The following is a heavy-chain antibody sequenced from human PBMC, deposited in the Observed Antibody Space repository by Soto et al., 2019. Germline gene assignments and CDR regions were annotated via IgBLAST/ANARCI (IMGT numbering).Heavy chain of an antibody. D-gene: IGHD3-3*01. V-gene: IGHV3-15*01. CDR2: IKSKTDGGTT. J-gene: IGHJ4*02. CDR3: TTDSAGVFGVVIPFDY. CDR1: GFTFSNAW. Sequence: GGSLRLSCAASGFTFSNAWMSWVRQAPGKGLEWIGRIKSKTDGGTTDYAAPVKGRFTISRDDSKNTLYLQMNSLKTEDTAVYYCTTDSAGVFGVVIPFDYWGQGTLVTVAS.